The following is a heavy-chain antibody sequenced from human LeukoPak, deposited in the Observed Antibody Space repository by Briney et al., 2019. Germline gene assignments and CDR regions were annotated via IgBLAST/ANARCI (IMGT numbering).Heavy chain of an antibody. CDR2: IRSSGSPI. Sequence: PGGSLTLSCAASGFTFSSYSMNWVRQAPGKGLEWVGYIRSSGSPIYYADSVKGRFTISRDIAKNSLYLQMNSLRDEDTAVYYCVRDPDALDFWGQGTPVTVSS. V-gene: IGHV3-48*02. CDR3: VRDPDALDF. CDR1: GFTFSSYS. J-gene: IGHJ4*02.